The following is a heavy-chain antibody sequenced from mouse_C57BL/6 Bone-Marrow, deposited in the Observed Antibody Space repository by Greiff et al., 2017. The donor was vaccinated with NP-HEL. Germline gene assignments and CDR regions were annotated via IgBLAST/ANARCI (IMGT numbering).Heavy chain of an antibody. Sequence: VKLVESGPELVKPGASVKISCKASGYAFSSSWMNWVKQRPGKGLEWIGRIYPGDGDTNYNGKFKGKATLTADKSSSTAYMQLSSLTSEDSAVYFCARSVYDYDVGYWGQGTTLTVSS. CDR3: ARSVYDYDVGY. V-gene: IGHV1-82*01. J-gene: IGHJ2*01. D-gene: IGHD2-4*01. CDR2: IYPGDGDT. CDR1: GYAFSSSW.